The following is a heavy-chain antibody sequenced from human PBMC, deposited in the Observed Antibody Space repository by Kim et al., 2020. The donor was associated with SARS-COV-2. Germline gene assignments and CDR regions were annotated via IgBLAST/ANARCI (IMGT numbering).Heavy chain of an antibody. D-gene: IGHD6-13*01. CDR3: ARENSSPSYAVDY. J-gene: IGHJ4*02. V-gene: IGHV1-3*01. Sequence: YSPKFQGRVTITRDTSASKAYMELSSLRTEGTAVYYCARENSSPSYAVDYWGQGTLVTVSS.